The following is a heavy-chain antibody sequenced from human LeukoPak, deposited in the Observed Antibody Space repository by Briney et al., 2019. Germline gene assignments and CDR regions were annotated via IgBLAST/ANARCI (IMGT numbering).Heavy chain of an antibody. V-gene: IGHV4-59*01. J-gene: IGHJ4*02. Sequence: TPSETLSLTCTVSGGSISSYYWSWIRQPPGKGLEWIGYIYYSGSTNYNPFLKSRVTISVDTSKNQFSLKLSSVTAADTAVYYCASLDCGGDCGYFDYWGQGTLVTVSS. CDR1: GGSISSYY. D-gene: IGHD2-21*01. CDR2: IYYSGST. CDR3: ASLDCGGDCGYFDY.